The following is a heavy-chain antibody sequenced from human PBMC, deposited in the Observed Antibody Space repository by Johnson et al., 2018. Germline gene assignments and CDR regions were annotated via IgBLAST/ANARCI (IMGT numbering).Heavy chain of an antibody. V-gene: IGHV3-7*03. CDR3: ARDGGYRNYYYYYYMDV. D-gene: IGHD1-14*01. CDR1: GFAFSTYW. CDR2: IQHDGGDK. J-gene: IGHJ6*03. Sequence: VQLVESGGGLVNPGGSLGLSCAASGFAFSTYWMSWVRQAPGKGLEWVASIQHDGGDKFYVDSVKGRFTISRDNAKNSLYLQMNSLRAEDTALYYCARDGGYRNYYYYYYMDVWGKGTTVTVSS.